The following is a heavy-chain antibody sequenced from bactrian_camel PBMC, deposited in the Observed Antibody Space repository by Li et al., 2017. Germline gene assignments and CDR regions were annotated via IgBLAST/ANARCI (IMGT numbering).Heavy chain of an antibody. D-gene: IGHD1*01. CDR3: AATWDSLRCLEFTAEY. Sequence: HVQLVESGGGSVQAEGSLRLSCAASGYSFRRACVGWFRQAPGKAREGVAVIDGDGTTGHTQSVKGRFTISRDNAKNTLYLQMNSLKPEDTGMYYCAATWDSLRCLEFTAEYWGQGTQVTVS. J-gene: IGHJ4*01. CDR2: IDGDGTT. V-gene: IGHV3S26*01. CDR1: GYSFRRAC.